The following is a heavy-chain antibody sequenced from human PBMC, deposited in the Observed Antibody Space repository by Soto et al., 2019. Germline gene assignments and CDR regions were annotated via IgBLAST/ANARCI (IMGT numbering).Heavy chain of an antibody. CDR2: INHSGST. V-gene: IGHV4-34*01. D-gene: IGHD6-19*01. Sequence: SETLSLTCAVYGGSFSGYYWSWIRQPPGKGLEWIGEINHSGSTNYNPSLKSRVTISVDTSKNQFSLKLSSVTAADTAVYYCARVAKQWLTRGIDYWGQGTLVTVSS. J-gene: IGHJ4*02. CDR1: GGSFSGYY. CDR3: ARVAKQWLTRGIDY.